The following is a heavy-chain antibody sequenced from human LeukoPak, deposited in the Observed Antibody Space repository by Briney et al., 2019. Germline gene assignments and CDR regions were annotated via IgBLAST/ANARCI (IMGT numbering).Heavy chain of an antibody. CDR1: GYSISSGYY. D-gene: IGHD6-13*01. V-gene: IGHV4-38-2*02. CDR3: ARAYGSSWYWTWFDP. J-gene: IGHJ5*02. Sequence: SETLSLTCTVSGYSISSGYYWGWLRQPPGKGLEWIGNIYPTGSTYYNPSLKRPVIISVDTSKNQFSLKVSSVSAADTAVYYCARAYGSSWYWTWFDPWGQGTLVTVSS. CDR2: IYPTGST.